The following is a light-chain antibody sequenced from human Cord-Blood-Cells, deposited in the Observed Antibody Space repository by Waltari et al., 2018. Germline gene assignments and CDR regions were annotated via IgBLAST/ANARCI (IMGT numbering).Light chain of an antibody. V-gene: IGLV2-14*01. CDR3: SSYTSSSLYV. CDR2: EVS. CDR1: SSDVGGYNY. J-gene: IGLJ1*01. Sequence: QSALTQPASVSGSPGQSITISCTGTSSDVGGYNYVSWYQQHPGKATKLMIDEVSNRPAGVSNRFSGSKSGNTASLTISGLQADDEADYYCSSYTSSSLYVFGTGTKVTVL.